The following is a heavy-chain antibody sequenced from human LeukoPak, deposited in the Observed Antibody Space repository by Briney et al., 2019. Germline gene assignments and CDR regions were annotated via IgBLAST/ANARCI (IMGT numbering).Heavy chain of an antibody. D-gene: IGHD5-12*01. Sequence: SVKVSCKASGGTFSSYAISWVRQAPGQGLEWMGGIIPIFGTANYAQKFQGRVTITTDESTSTAYMELSSLRSEDTAVYYCASQRGYSGYDCGYWGQGTLVTVSS. CDR3: ASQRGYSGYDCGY. CDR2: IIPIFGTA. CDR1: GGTFSSYA. J-gene: IGHJ4*02. V-gene: IGHV1-69*05.